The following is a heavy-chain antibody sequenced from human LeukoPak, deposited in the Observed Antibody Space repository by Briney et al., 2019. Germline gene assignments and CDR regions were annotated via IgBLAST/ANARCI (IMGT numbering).Heavy chain of an antibody. CDR2: ISSSSSTI. J-gene: IGHJ4*02. D-gene: IGHD3-10*01. CDR3: AKVLQMVREVTPFDY. Sequence: GGSLRLSCAASGFTFSSYSMNWVRQAPGKGLEWVSYISSSSSTIYYADSVKGRFTISRDNAKNSLYLQMNSLRAEDTAVYYCAKVLQMVREVTPFDYWGQGTLVTVSS. V-gene: IGHV3-48*01. CDR1: GFTFSSYS.